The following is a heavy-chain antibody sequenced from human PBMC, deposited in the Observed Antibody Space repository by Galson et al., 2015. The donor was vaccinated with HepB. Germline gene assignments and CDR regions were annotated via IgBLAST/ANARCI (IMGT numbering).Heavy chain of an antibody. V-gene: IGHV3-30-3*01. J-gene: IGHJ6*02. CDR1: EFTFSSYS. CDR2: ISYDGSNK. D-gene: IGHD5-12*01. Sequence: SLRLSCAASEFTFSSYSMHWVRQAPGKGLEWVAVISYDGSNKNYADSVRGRFTISRDNPKNTLFLQMNSLTAEDTAVYYCARDMWHWDIVAMMVKSYYYYHMDVWGQGTAVTVSS. CDR3: ARDMWHWDIVAMMVKSYYYYHMDV.